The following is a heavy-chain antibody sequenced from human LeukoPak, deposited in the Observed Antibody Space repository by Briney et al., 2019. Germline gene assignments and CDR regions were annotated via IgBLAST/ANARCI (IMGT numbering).Heavy chain of an antibody. D-gene: IGHD3-22*01. CDR2: ISSSGSTI. Sequence: GGSLRLSCAASGFTFSSYEMNWVRQAPGKGLEWVSYISSSGSTIYYADSVKGRFTISRDNAKNSLYLQMNSLRAEDTAVYYCAKGRVKEYYYDSSGYYYDYWGQGTLVTVSS. CDR3: AKGRVKEYYYDSSGYYYDY. V-gene: IGHV3-48*03. CDR1: GFTFSSYE. J-gene: IGHJ4*02.